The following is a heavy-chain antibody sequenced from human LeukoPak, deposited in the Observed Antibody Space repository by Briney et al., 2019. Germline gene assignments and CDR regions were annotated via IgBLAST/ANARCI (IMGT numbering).Heavy chain of an antibody. D-gene: IGHD3-16*01. V-gene: IGHV3-15*01. CDR2: IKSKSVSLTT. Sequence: GXXLRLSCAASGFTFSNAWMSWVGQAPGKGVEWFCRIKSKSVSLTTHYAAPVKGRFTLSRDDSKNTLYLQMNSLKTEDTAVYYCTGSSWGSYDYWGQGTLVTVSS. CDR1: GFTFSNAW. CDR3: TGSSWGSYDY. J-gene: IGHJ4*02.